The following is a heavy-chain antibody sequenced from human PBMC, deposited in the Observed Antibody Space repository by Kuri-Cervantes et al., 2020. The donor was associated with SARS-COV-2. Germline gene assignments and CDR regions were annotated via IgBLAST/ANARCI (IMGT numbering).Heavy chain of an antibody. Sequence: SQTLSLTCAVSGYSISSGYYWGWIRQPPGKGLEWIGSIYHSGSTNYNPSLKSRVTISVDTSKNQFSLKLSSVTAADTAVYYCARGRRIVVVPAASPPTLSPFDIWGQGTMVTVSS. J-gene: IGHJ3*02. CDR2: IYHSGST. CDR3: ARGRRIVVVPAASPPTLSPFDI. D-gene: IGHD2-2*01. V-gene: IGHV4-38-2*01. CDR1: GYSISSGYY.